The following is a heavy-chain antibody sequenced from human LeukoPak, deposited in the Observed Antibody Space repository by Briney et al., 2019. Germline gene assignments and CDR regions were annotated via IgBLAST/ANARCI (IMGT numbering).Heavy chain of an antibody. D-gene: IGHD2-2*01. CDR1: GFTFSSYG. V-gene: IGHV3-30*18. CDR2: ISYDGSNK. Sequence: GGSLRLSCAASGFTFSSYGMHWVRQAPGKGLEWVAVISYDGSNKYYADSVKGRFTISRDNSKNTLYLQMNSLRAEDTAVYYCAKVRFGDQLLRQYYFDYWGQGTLVTVSS. J-gene: IGHJ4*02. CDR3: AKVRFGDQLLRQYYFDY.